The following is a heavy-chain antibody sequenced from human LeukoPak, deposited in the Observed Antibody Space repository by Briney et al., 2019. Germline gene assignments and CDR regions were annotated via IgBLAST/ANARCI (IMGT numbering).Heavy chain of an antibody. CDR2: IYYSGST. Sequence: SETLSLTCTVSGGSVSSGSYYWSWIRQPPGKGLEWIGYIYYSGSTNYNPSLKSRVTISVDTSKNQFSLKLSSMTAADTAVYYCAGGHYPLEYWGQGTLVTVSS. CDR3: AGGHYPLEY. CDR1: GGSVSSGSYY. D-gene: IGHD1-26*01. J-gene: IGHJ4*02. V-gene: IGHV4-61*01.